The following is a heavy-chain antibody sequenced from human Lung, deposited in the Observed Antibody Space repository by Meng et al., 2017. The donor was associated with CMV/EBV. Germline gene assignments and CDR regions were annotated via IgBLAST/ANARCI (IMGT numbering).Heavy chain of an antibody. Sequence: FSSSAISWVRQAPGQGLEWMGRITPIVGMPRSAQRFQERVTITADKFTSTTYMELSGLRYEDTAVYYCATSQCGGSNCREAYNWFDSWGQGTLVTVSS. D-gene: IGHD2-15*01. CDR3: ATSQCGGSNCREAYNWFDS. CDR2: ITPIVGMP. CDR1: FSSSA. J-gene: IGHJ5*01. V-gene: IGHV1-69*04.